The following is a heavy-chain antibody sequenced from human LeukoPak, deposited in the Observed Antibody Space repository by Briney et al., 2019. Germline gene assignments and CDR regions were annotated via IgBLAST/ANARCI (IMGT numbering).Heavy chain of an antibody. CDR3: AKDLRGNYYDSSGFAY. D-gene: IGHD3-22*01. Sequence: PGGSLRLSCAASGFTFDDYAMHWVRRAPGKGLEWVSGISWNSGSIGYADSVKGRFTISRDNAKNSLYLQMNSLRAEDTALYYCAKDLRGNYYDSSGFAYWGQGTLVTVSS. J-gene: IGHJ4*02. V-gene: IGHV3-9*01. CDR2: ISWNSGSI. CDR1: GFTFDDYA.